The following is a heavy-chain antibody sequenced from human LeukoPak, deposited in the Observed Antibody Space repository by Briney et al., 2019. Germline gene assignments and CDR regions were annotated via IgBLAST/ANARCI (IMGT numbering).Heavy chain of an antibody. CDR3: ARVPVDYYGSGSYPVYGMDV. CDR2: IKQDGSEK. CDR1: GFTFSSYW. Sequence: GGSLRHSCAASGFTFSSYWMSWVRQAPGKGLEWVANIKQDGSEKYYVDSVKGRFTISRDNAKNSLYLQMNSLRAEDTAVYYCARVPVDYYGSGSYPVYGMDVWGKGTTVTVSS. V-gene: IGHV3-7*03. J-gene: IGHJ6*04. D-gene: IGHD3-10*01.